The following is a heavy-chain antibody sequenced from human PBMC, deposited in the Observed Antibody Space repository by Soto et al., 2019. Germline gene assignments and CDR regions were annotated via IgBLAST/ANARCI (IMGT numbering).Heavy chain of an antibody. CDR3: AKGRHNTGWYVEGSDC. CDR1: GFTFSNYD. Sequence: PGGSLRLSCAASGFTFSNYDMHWVRQAPGKGLEWVAVLSFDGSSTYYIDSVKGRFTISRDTSKNTLYLQMNSLRPEDTAVYHCAKGRHNTGWYVEGSDCWGQGTQVTVS. D-gene: IGHD6-19*01. J-gene: IGHJ4*02. CDR2: LSFDGSST. V-gene: IGHV3-30*18.